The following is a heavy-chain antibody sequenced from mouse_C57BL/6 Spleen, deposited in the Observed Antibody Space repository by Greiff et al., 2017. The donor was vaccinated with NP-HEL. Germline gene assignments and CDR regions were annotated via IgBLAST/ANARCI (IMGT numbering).Heavy chain of an antibody. D-gene: IGHD4-1*01. Sequence: EVQRVESGPGLVKPSQSLSLTCSVTGYSITSGYYWNWIRQFPGNKLEWMGYISYDGSNNYNPSLKNRISITRDTSKNQFFLKLNSVTTEDTATYYCASNWFFDYWGQGTTLTVSS. CDR2: ISYDGSN. V-gene: IGHV3-6*01. J-gene: IGHJ2*01. CDR3: ASNWFFDY. CDR1: GYSITSGYY.